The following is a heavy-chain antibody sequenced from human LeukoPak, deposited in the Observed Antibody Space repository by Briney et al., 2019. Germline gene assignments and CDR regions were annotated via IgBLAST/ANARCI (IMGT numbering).Heavy chain of an antibody. D-gene: IGHD3-22*01. CDR3: AKGTDYYDSSGYYIDYYYYMDV. V-gene: IGHV3-30*18. CDR2: ISYDGSNQ. J-gene: IGHJ6*03. Sequence: GGSLRLSCAASGFTFSSYGMYWVRQAPGKGLEWVAVISYDGSNQYYADSVKGRFTISRDNSKNTLYLQMNSLRAEDTAVYYCAKGTDYYDSSGYYIDYYYYMDVWGKGTTVTVSS. CDR1: GFTFSSYG.